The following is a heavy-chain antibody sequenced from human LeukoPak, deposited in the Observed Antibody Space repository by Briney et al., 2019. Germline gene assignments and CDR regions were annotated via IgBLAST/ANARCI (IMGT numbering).Heavy chain of an antibody. J-gene: IGHJ4*02. D-gene: IGHD5-18*01. CDR3: AREGGPEGYSCDDY. CDR2: ISYDGSNK. CDR1: GFTFSGFW. Sequence: PGGSLRLSCAVSGFTFSGFWMSWSRQAPGKGLEWVAVISYDGSNKYYADSVKGRFTISRDNSKNTLYLQMNSLRAEDTAVYYCAREGGPEGYSCDDYWGQGTLVTVSS. V-gene: IGHV3-30*03.